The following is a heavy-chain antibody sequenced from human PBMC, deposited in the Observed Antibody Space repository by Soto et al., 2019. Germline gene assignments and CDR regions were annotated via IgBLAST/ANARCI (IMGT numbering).Heavy chain of an antibody. CDR1: GFSFSSYA. J-gene: IGHJ3*01. CDR2: ISGSGGSA. CDR3: VREASGWYSRGSFDF. V-gene: IGHV3-23*01. Sequence: GSLRLSCAASGFSFSSYAMNWVRQAPGKGLEWVSVISGSGGSASYADSVQGRFTISRDNSNNTLYLQMNSLRAEDTAIYSCVREASGWYSRGSFDFWGRGTMVTVSS. D-gene: IGHD6-19*01.